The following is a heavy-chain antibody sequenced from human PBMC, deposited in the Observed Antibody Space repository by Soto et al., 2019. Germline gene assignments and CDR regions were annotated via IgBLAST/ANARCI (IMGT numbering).Heavy chain of an antibody. CDR3: ARGHSTSGYDS. CDR1: GASFSGYY. J-gene: IGHJ4*02. V-gene: IGHV4-34*01. Sequence: LSLTCSVYGASFSGYYWSWIRQSPGKGLEWIGEIHHSGSTHYNPSLKSRLTFSIDESQSQFYMMLTSVTAADTALHFCARGHSTSGYDSWGQGSLVTVSS. CDR2: IHHSGST. D-gene: IGHD6-6*01.